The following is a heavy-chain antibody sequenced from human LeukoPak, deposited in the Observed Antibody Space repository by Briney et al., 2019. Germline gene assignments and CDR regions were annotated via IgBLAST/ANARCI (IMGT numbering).Heavy chain of an antibody. J-gene: IGHJ4*02. CDR3: ARDQGRLVLRLVFDY. V-gene: IGHV1-2*02. CDR2: IDPNNGDT. Sequence: ASVKVSCKASGYTFTGYYMHWVRQAPGQGLEWMGWIDPNNGDTTYAQNFQGRVTMTRDTSISTAYMELSRLRSDDTAMYYCARDQGRLVLRLVFDYWGQGTLLTVSS. CDR1: GYTFTGYY.